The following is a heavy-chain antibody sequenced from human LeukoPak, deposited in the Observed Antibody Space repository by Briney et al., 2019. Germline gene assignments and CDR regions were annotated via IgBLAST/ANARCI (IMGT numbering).Heavy chain of an antibody. Sequence: PGGSLRLSHAASGFTFSNAWMSWVRQAPGKGLECVGRIKSKTDGGTTDSAAPVKGRFTISRDDSKNTLYLQMNSMKTEDTAVYYCTTQVVPAKFTPWGDYWGQGTLVTVSS. V-gene: IGHV3-15*01. D-gene: IGHD2-2*01. CDR1: GFTFSNAW. J-gene: IGHJ4*02. CDR2: IKSKTDGGTT. CDR3: TTQVVPAKFTPWGDY.